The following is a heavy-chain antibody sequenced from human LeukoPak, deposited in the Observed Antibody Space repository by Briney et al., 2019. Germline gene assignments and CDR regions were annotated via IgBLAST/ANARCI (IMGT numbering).Heavy chain of an antibody. V-gene: IGHV4-4*07. D-gene: IGHD3-16*02. CDR2: IYTSGST. J-gene: IGHJ4*02. CDR3: ARVGIMITFGGVIVPKYYFDY. Sequence: SETLSLTCTVSGGSISSYYWSWIRQPAGKGLEWIGRIYTSGSTNYNPSLKSRVTISVDTSKNQFSLKLSSVTAADTAVYYCARVGIMITFGGVIVPKYYFDYWGQGTLVTVSS. CDR1: GGSISSYY.